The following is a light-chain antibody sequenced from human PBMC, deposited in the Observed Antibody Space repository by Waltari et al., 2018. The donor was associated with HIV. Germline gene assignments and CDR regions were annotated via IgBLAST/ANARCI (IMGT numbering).Light chain of an antibody. CDR3: QKYNSAPRT. J-gene: IGKJ2*01. Sequence: IQMTQSPSSLSASVGDRFTITCRASQGISNYLAWYQQKPGKVPKLLIYAASTLQSGVPSRFSGSGSGTDFTLTISGLQPEDVATYYCQKYNSAPRTFGQGTKLEIK. CDR1: QGISNY. V-gene: IGKV1-27*01. CDR2: AAS.